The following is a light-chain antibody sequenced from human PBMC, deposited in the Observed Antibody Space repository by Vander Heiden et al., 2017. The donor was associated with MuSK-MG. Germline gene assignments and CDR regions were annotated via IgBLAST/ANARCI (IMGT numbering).Light chain of an antibody. CDR2: AAS. CDR1: QGISSY. J-gene: IGKJ1*01. Sequence: AIRMTQSPSSCSASTGDRVTITCRASQGISSYLAWYQQKPGKAPKLLIYAASTLQSGVPSRFSGSGSGTDFTLTISCLQSEDFATYYCQQDDSYPPAFGPGTKVEIK. CDR3: QQDDSYPPA. V-gene: IGKV1-8*01.